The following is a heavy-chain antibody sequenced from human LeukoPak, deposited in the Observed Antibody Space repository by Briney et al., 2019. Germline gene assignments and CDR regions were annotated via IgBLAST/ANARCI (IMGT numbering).Heavy chain of an antibody. D-gene: IGHD3-16*02. J-gene: IGHJ4*02. V-gene: IGHV3-30*02. Sequence: PGGSLRLSCAASGFTFSSYGMHGVRQAPGKGLEWVAFIRYDGSNKYYADSVKGRFTISRDNSKNTLYLQMNSLRAEDTAVYYCAKVLYYDYVWGSYRDDWGQGTLVTVSS. CDR2: IRYDGSNK. CDR3: AKVLYYDYVWGSYRDD. CDR1: GFTFSSYG.